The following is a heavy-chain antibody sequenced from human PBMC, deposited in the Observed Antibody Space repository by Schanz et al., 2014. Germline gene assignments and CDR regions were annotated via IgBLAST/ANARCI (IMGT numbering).Heavy chain of an antibody. V-gene: IGHV3-74*02. CDR2: IKSDGSST. Sequence: VQLVDSGGGLVKPGGSLRLSCAASGFTFSSYWMHWVRQVPGKGLVWVSRIKSDGSSTSYADSVKGRFTISRDNAKRSLFLQMNSLRVEDTAVYFCVSQTGSPNYWGQGTLVTVSS. CDR3: VSQTGSPNY. CDR1: GFTFSSYW. D-gene: IGHD6-13*01. J-gene: IGHJ4*02.